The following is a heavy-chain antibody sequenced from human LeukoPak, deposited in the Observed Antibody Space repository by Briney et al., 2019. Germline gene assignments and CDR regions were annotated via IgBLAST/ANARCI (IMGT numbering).Heavy chain of an antibody. CDR1: GFTFSSYS. V-gene: IGHV3-48*04. CDR2: ISSSSSTI. D-gene: IGHD3-9*01. CDR3: ARVGRPYSDILTGSDAFDI. Sequence: GGSLRLSCAASGFTFSSYSMNWVRQAPGKGLEWVSYISSSSSTIYYADSVKGRFTISRDNAKNSLYLQMNSLRAEDTAVYYCARVGRPYSDILTGSDAFDIWGQGTMVTVSS. J-gene: IGHJ3*02.